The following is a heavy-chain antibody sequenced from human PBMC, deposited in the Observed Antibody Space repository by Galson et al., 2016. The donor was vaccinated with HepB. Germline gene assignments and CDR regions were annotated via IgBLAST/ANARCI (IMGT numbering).Heavy chain of an antibody. V-gene: IGHV4-31*03. D-gene: IGHD2-15*01. CDR2: IYFSTVS. Sequence: TLSLTCTVSGGSISSRGYYWSWIRQHPGKGLEWIGHIYFSTVSYYNPSLKSRATISVDTSKNQLSLKLSSVTAADTAVYFCSRDMMPFCSDDRCCLWGQGTLVTVSS. CDR3: SRDMMPFCSDDRCCL. CDR1: GGSISSRGYY. J-gene: IGHJ4*02.